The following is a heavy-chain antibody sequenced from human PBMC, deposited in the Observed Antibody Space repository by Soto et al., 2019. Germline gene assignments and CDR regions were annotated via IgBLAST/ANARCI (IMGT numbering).Heavy chain of an antibody. CDR1: GFTFTSSS. J-gene: IGHJ4*02. CDR3: AAGDSSGYYGG. Sequence: GASVKVSCKASGFTFTSSSVQWVRQARGQRLEWIGWITVGSGNTNYAQKFQERVSITRDMSTSTAYMELSNLRSEDTAVYYCAAGDSSGYYGGWGQGTQVTVPQ. V-gene: IGHV1-58*01. D-gene: IGHD3-22*01. CDR2: ITVGSGNT.